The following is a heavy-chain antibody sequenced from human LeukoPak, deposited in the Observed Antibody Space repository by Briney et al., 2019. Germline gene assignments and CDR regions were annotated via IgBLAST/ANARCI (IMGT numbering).Heavy chain of an antibody. Sequence: SETLSLTCAVYGGSFSGYYWSWIRQPPGKGLEWIGEINHSGSTNYNPSLKSRVTISVDTSKNQFSLKLSSVTAADTAVYYCAGASYYYGSGSYSMWFDRWGQGTLVTVSS. J-gene: IGHJ5*02. V-gene: IGHV4-34*01. CDR3: AGASYYYGSGSYSMWFDR. D-gene: IGHD3-10*01. CDR1: GGSFSGYY. CDR2: INHSGST.